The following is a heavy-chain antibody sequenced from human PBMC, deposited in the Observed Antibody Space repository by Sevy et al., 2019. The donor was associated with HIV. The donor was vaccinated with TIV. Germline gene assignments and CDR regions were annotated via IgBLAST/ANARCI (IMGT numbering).Heavy chain of an antibody. Sequence: SQTLSLTCAISGDSVSSNSAAWNWIRQSPSRGLEWLGRKYYRSKWYNDYAVSVKSRITINPDTSKNQISLQLKSVTPEDTAIYYCAMDGLTYGGMDVWGQGTTVTVSS. V-gene: IGHV6-1*01. D-gene: IGHD1-20*01. CDR1: GDSVSSNSAA. CDR2: KYYRSKWYN. CDR3: AMDGLTYGGMDV. J-gene: IGHJ6*02.